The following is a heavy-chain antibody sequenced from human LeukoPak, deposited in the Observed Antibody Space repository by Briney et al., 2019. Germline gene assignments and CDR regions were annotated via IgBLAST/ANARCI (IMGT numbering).Heavy chain of an antibody. Sequence: PGGSLRLSCAASGFTFSSYAMSWVRQAPGKGLEWVSAISGSGGSTCYADSVKGRFTISRDNSKNTLYLQMNSLRAEDTAVYYCAKGEEQLVLVSFDYWGQGTLVTVSS. V-gene: IGHV3-23*01. D-gene: IGHD6-6*01. CDR3: AKGEEQLVLVSFDY. J-gene: IGHJ4*02. CDR1: GFTFSSYA. CDR2: ISGSGGST.